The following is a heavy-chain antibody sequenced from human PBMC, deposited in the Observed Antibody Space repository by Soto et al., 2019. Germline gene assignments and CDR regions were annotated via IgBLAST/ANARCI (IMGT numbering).Heavy chain of an antibody. D-gene: IGHD6-19*01. V-gene: IGHV3-23*01. J-gene: IGHJ4*02. CDR3: AKEGPPGSSGWYYFDY. CDR2: ISGSGGST. Sequence: GGSLRLSCAASGFTFSSYAMSWVRQAPGKGLEWVSAISGSGGSTYYADSVKGRFTISRDNSKNTLYLQMNSLRAEDTAVYYRAKEGPPGSSGWYYFDYWGQGTLVTVSS. CDR1: GFTFSSYA.